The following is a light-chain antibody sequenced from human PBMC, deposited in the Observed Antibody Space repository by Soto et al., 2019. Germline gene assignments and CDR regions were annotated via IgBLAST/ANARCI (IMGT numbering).Light chain of an antibody. Sequence: DIQMTQSPSSLSASVGDRVTITCRASQGISNFLVCYQQKPGQVPRVLIYAASTLRSGVPSRFSGSGSGTDFTLTISSLQPGDVENYYCQKYDSAPFTVGPGTKVDIK. CDR1: QGISNF. CDR3: QKYDSAPFT. J-gene: IGKJ3*01. V-gene: IGKV1-27*01. CDR2: AAS.